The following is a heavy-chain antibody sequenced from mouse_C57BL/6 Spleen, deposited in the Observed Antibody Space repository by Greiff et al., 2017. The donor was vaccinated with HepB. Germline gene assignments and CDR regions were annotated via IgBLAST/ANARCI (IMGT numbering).Heavy chain of an antibody. CDR1: GYAFSSYW. D-gene: IGHD2-2*01. J-gene: IGHJ4*01. V-gene: IGHV1-80*01. Sequence: QVQLQQSGAELVKPGASVKISCKASGYAFSSYWMNWVKQRPGKGLEWIGQIYPGDGDTNYNGKFKGKATLTADKSSSTAYMQLSSLTSEDSAVYFCARERVTTASGYYAMDYWGQGTSVTVSS. CDR3: ARERVTTASGYYAMDY. CDR2: IYPGDGDT.